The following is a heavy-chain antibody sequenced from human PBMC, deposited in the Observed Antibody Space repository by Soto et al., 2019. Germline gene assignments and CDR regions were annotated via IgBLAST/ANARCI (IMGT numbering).Heavy chain of an antibody. Sequence: QVQLQESGPGLVKPSQTLSLTCTVSGGSISSVAYYWSWIRQHPGKGLEWIGYISHSGGTYYTPSLKSRVIISADTSKNQFSLNLTSVTAADTAVYYCAREYTYGSNFFDCWGQGALVTVSS. CDR2: ISHSGGT. V-gene: IGHV4-31*03. J-gene: IGHJ4*02. D-gene: IGHD5-18*01. CDR3: AREYTYGSNFFDC. CDR1: GGSISSVAYY.